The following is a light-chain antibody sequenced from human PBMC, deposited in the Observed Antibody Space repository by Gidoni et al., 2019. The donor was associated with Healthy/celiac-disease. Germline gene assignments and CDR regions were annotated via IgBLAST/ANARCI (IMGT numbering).Light chain of an antibody. CDR2: LGS. CDR3: MQALQTPRT. Sequence: DIVMTQFPLSLPVTPCEPASISCRSSQSLLHSNGYNYLDWYLQKPGQSPQLLIYLGSNRASGVPDRFSGSGSGTDFTLKISKVEAEDVGVYYCMQALQTPRTFGPGTKVDIK. J-gene: IGKJ3*01. V-gene: IGKV2-28*01. CDR1: QSLLHSNGYNY.